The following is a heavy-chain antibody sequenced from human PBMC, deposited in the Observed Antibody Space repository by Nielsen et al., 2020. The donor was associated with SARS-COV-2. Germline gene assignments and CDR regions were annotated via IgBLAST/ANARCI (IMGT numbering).Heavy chain of an antibody. CDR2: IYDRGST. J-gene: IGHJ3*02. D-gene: IGHD6-19*01. V-gene: IGHV4-39*07. CDR3: ARATSGQWPVLGAFDI. Sequence: RQAPGKGLEWIGSIYDRGSTYYNPSRKSRVTISVDTSKNQGSLKLSSVTAADTAVYYCARATSGQWPVLGAFDIWGQGTMVTVSS.